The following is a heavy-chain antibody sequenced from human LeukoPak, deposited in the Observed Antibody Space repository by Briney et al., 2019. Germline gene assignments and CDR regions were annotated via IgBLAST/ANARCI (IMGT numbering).Heavy chain of an antibody. V-gene: IGHV3-30*01. CDR3: ARGPHMITLGGVIDY. CDR2: ISYDGSHE. D-gene: IGHD3-16*02. J-gene: IGHJ4*02. CDR1: GFTFRTYP. Sequence: GGSLRLSCAASGFTFRTYPMHWVRQAPGKGLDWVTLISYDGSHEYYADSVKGRFTISRDNSKDTLYLQMNNLRAEDTAVYYCARGPHMITLGGVIDYWGQGTLVTVSS.